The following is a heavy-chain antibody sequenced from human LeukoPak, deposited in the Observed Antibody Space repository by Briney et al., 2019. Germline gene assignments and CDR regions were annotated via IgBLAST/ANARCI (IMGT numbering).Heavy chain of an antibody. Sequence: SETLSLTCTVSGGSISNYYWSWIRQPAGKGLEWIGYIYYSGSTNYNPSLKSRVTISVDTSKNQFSLKLSSVTAADTAVYFCARHGASGSYLYYFDYWGQGTLVTVSS. J-gene: IGHJ4*02. CDR3: ARHGASGSYLYYFDY. V-gene: IGHV4-59*08. CDR1: GGSISNYY. D-gene: IGHD1-26*01. CDR2: IYYSGST.